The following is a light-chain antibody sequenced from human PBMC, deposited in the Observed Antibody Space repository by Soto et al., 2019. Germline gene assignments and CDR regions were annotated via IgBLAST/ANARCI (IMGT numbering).Light chain of an antibody. V-gene: IGLV2-23*01. Sequence: QSALTQPASVSGSPGQSITISCTGTSSDVGSYNLVSWSQQHPGKAPKLMIYEDIERPSGVSNRFSGSKSGNTASLTISGLQTEDEADYYCCSYAGGTSVVFGGGTKLTVL. CDR3: CSYAGGTSVV. CDR2: EDI. J-gene: IGLJ2*01. CDR1: SSDVGSYNL.